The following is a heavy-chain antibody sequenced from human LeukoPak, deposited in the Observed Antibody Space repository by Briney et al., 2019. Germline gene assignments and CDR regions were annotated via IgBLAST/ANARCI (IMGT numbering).Heavy chain of an antibody. CDR1: GYTLTELS. CDR2: FDPEDGET. D-gene: IGHD5-18*01. Sequence: ASVKVSCKVSGYTLTELSMHWVRQAPGKGPEWMGGFDPEDGETIYAQKFQGRVTMTEDTSTDTDYMELSSLRSEDTAVYYCASVKGTAMASYGMDVWGQGTTVTVSS. J-gene: IGHJ6*02. CDR3: ASVKGTAMASYGMDV. V-gene: IGHV1-24*01.